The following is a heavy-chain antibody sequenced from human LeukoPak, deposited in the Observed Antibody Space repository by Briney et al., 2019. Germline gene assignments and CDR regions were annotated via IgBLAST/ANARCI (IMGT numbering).Heavy chain of an antibody. Sequence: PGRSLRLSCEASGFTFATYPMSWVRQAPGKGLEWVSTFSGSGGRTLYADSVKGRFTISRDNSKNTLSLQMNSLRAEDTAVYYCAKVTSSYNYFDYWGQGSLVTVSS. J-gene: IGHJ4*02. CDR2: FSGSGGRT. CDR1: GFTFATYP. CDR3: AKVTSSYNYFDY. V-gene: IGHV3-23*01. D-gene: IGHD2-2*01.